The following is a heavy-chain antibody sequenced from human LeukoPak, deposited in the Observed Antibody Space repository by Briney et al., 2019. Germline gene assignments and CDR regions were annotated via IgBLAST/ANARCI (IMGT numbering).Heavy chain of an antibody. V-gene: IGHV3-48*01. CDR2: ISSSSSTI. Sequence: GGSLRLSCAASGFTFSSYSMNWVRQAPGKGLEWVSYISSSSSTIYYADSVKGRFTISRDNAKNSLYLQMNSLRAEDTAVYYCARDYYDSSGYPRIDAFDIWGQGTMVTVSS. D-gene: IGHD3-22*01. CDR3: ARDYYDSSGYPRIDAFDI. J-gene: IGHJ3*02. CDR1: GFTFSSYS.